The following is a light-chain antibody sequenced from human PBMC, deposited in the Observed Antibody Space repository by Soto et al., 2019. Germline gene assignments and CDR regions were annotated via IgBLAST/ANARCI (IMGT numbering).Light chain of an antibody. V-gene: IGKV1D-12*01. CDR3: QQANSFPYT. Sequence: DIQMTQSPSSVSASVGDRVTITCRASQDISSWLAWSQQTPGKAPNLLIYAASSLQSGVPPRFSGSGSGTDFTLTISSLLPEDFATYYCQQANSFPYTFGQGTKLAIK. CDR1: QDISSW. CDR2: AAS. J-gene: IGKJ2*01.